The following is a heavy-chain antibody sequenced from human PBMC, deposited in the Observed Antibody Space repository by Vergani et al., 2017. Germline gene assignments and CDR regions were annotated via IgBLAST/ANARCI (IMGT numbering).Heavy chain of an antibody. CDR2: ISYDGSNK. J-gene: IGHJ4*02. D-gene: IGHD5-18*01. CDR3: ARGLEDTAMVGYDY. V-gene: IGHV3-30*01. CDR1: GFTFSSYA. Sequence: QVQLVESGGGVVQPGRSLRLSCAASGFTFSSYAMHWVRQAPGKGLEWVAVISYDGSNKYYADSVKGRFTISRDNSKNTLYLQMNSLRAEDTAVYYCARGLEDTAMVGYDYWGQGALVTVSS.